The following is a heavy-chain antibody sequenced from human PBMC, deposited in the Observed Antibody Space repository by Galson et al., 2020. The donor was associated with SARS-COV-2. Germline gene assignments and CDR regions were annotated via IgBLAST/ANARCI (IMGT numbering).Heavy chain of an antibody. D-gene: IGHD2-2*01. CDR2: ISWNSGSI. CDR3: AKETPSYCSSTSCSPFGALDI. Sequence: SLKISCAASGFTFDDYAMHWVRQAPGKGLEWVSGISWNSGSIGYADSVKGRFTISRDNAKNSLYLQMNSLRAEDTALYYCAKETPSYCSSTSCSPFGALDIWGQGTMVTVSS. CDR1: GFTFDDYA. J-gene: IGHJ3*02. V-gene: IGHV3-9*01.